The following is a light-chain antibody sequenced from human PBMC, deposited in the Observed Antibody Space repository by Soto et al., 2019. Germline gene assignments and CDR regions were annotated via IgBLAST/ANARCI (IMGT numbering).Light chain of an antibody. CDR1: SSDVGGYNY. CDR2: EVS. CDR3: SSYAGSNAVV. Sequence: QSALTQPPSASGSPGQSVTISCIATSSDVGGYNYVSWYQQHPGKAPKLMIYEVSKRPSGVPDRFSGSKSGNTASLTVSGLQAEDEADYYCSSYAGSNAVVFGGGTKLTVL. V-gene: IGLV2-8*01. J-gene: IGLJ2*01.